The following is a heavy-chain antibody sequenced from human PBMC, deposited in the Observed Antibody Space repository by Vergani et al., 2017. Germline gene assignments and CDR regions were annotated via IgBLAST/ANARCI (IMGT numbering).Heavy chain of an antibody. CDR3: ARASWNDFYFDD. D-gene: IGHD1-1*01. V-gene: IGHV3-11*01. CDR1: GFTFSDYY. J-gene: IGHJ4*02. Sequence: VQLVESGGGLVKPRGSLRLSCAASGFTFSDYYMSWIRQAPGKGLEWVSYISSSGSTIHYADSVTGRFTISRYNAKNSLYLQMNSLRAEDTAVYYGARASWNDFYFDDWGQGTRVTVSS. CDR2: ISSSGSTI.